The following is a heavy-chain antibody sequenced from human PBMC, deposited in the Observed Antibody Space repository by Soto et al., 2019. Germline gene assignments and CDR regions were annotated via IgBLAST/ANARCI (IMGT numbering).Heavy chain of an antibody. CDR2: IDPSDSYT. CDR3: ARQVVVNYGMDV. J-gene: IGHJ6*02. CDR1: GYSFTSYW. V-gene: IGHV5-10-1*01. D-gene: IGHD3-22*01. Sequence: GESLKISCKGSGYSFTSYWINWMRQMPGKGIDWMGRIDPSDSYTNYSPSFQGHVTISADKSISAAYLQWSSLKASDTATYYCARQVVVNYGMDVWGQGTTVTVSS.